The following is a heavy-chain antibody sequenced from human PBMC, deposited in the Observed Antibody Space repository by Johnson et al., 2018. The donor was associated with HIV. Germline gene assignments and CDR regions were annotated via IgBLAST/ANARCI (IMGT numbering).Heavy chain of an antibody. J-gene: IGHJ3*02. CDR3: ARVGVGGYSADGAFDI. CDR2: VSDHGRTT. CDR1: GFTFSSFG. Sequence: QVQLVESGGGVVQPGRSLRLSCAASGFTFSSFGMHWVRQSPGKGLEWVAVVSDHGRTTYFADSVKGRFTISRDNSKSTLYLQINSLRAEDAAVFYCARVGVGGYSADGAFDIWGQGTMVTVSS. V-gene: IGHV3-30*03. D-gene: IGHD2-15*01.